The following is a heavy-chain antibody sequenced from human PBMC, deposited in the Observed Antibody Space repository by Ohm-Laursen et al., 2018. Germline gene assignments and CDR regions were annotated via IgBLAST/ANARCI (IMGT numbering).Heavy chain of an antibody. Sequence: GTLSLTCAVSGYSISSGYFWGWIRQPPGKGLEWIGTIYHSGSTYYNPSLKNRFTISVDTSKNQFSLKLSLVTAADTALYYCARGLWWFDPWGQGTLVTVSS. CDR2: IYHSGST. CDR1: GYSISSGYF. J-gene: IGHJ5*02. V-gene: IGHV4-38-2*01. CDR3: ARGLWWFDP.